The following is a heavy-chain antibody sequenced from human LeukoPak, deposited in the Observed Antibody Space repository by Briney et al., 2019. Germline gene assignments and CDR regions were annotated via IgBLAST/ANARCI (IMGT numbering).Heavy chain of an antibody. V-gene: IGHV4-59*03. CDR3: AAGWGIDAFDF. CDR1: GGSISSYY. Sequence: SETLSLTCTVSGGSISSYYWSWIRQPPGKGLEWIGFVYYTGNTNYSPSLKSRVSISLETSKNRFSLKVTSVTAADTAVYYCAAGWGIDAFDFWGQGTLVTVAS. D-gene: IGHD7-27*01. J-gene: IGHJ3*01. CDR2: VYYTGNT.